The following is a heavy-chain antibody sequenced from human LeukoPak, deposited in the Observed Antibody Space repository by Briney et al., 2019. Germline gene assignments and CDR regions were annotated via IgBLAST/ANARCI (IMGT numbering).Heavy chain of an antibody. V-gene: IGHV4-34*01. CDR3: ARAYGSGRVDWFDP. D-gene: IGHD3-10*01. CDR2: INHSGST. Sequence: SETLSLTCAVYGGSFSGYYWSWIRQPPGKGLEWIGEINHSGSTNYNPSLKSRVTISVDTSKNQFSLKLSSVTAADTAVYYRARAYGSGRVDWFDPWGQGTLVTVSS. J-gene: IGHJ5*02. CDR1: GGSFSGYY.